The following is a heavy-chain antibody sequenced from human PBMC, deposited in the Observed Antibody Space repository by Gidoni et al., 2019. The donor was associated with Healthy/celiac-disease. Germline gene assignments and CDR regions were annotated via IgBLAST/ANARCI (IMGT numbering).Heavy chain of an antibody. CDR3: ARHLYQLLSNWFDP. V-gene: IGHV1-2*02. CDR2: INSNSGGT. Sequence: QVQLVQSGAEVKKPGASVKVSCKASGYTFTGYYMHWVRQAPGQGLEWMGWINSNSGGTNYAQKFQGRVTMTRDTSISTAYMELSRLRSDDTAVYYCARHLYQLLSNWFDPWGQGTLVTVSS. CDR1: GYTFTGYY. J-gene: IGHJ5*02. D-gene: IGHD2-2*01.